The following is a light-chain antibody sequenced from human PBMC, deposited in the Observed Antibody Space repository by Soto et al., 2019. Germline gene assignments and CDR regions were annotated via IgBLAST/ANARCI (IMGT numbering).Light chain of an antibody. CDR2: AAS. Sequence: EIVLTQSPGTLSSSPGERATLSCRASESVSTNYLAWYQQRPGQAPRLLIYAASNRTRGISDGFGGSGSGTDVTLTVSRLEAEDSAVYYCQQYGSAPRTLGQGTKV. J-gene: IGKJ1*01. CDR1: ESVSTNY. CDR3: QQYGSAPRT. V-gene: IGKV3-20*01.